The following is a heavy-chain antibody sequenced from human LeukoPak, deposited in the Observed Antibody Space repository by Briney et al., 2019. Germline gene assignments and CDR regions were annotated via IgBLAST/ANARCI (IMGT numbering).Heavy chain of an antibody. CDR3: AREDVGLRAFDI. J-gene: IGHJ3*02. D-gene: IGHD2-15*01. CDR2: INPNSGGT. CDR1: GYTFTGYY. Sequence: VASVKVSCKASGYTFTGYYMHWVRQAPGQGLEWMGWINPNSGGTNYAQKFQGRVTITRDTSISTAYMELSRLRSDDTAVYYCAREDVGLRAFDIWGQGTMVTVYS. V-gene: IGHV1-2*02.